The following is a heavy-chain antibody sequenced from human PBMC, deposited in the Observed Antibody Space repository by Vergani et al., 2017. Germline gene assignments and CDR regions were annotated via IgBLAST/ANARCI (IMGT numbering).Heavy chain of an antibody. CDR2: IYYSGSP. CDR3: ARAIVGIVNWFDP. Sequence: QVQLQESGPGLVKPSETLSLTCTVSGGSISSYFWTWIRQPPGKGLEWVGYIYYSGSPNYNPSLKSRVNISVDTSKDQCSLKLSSVTAADTAVYYCARAIVGIVNWFDPWGEGTLVTVSS. D-gene: IGHD1-26*01. V-gene: IGHV4-59*01. J-gene: IGHJ5*02. CDR1: GGSISSYF.